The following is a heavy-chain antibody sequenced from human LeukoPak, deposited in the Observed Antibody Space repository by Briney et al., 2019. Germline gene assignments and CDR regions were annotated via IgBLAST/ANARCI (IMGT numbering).Heavy chain of an antibody. CDR3: AREVNELDYDLFDY. CDR1: GYTFTSYG. V-gene: IGHV1-69*13. D-gene: IGHD3-3*01. Sequence: AAVKVSCKGSGYTFTSYGISWVRQAPGQGVEWMGRSIPMAGTTTYTQKFRGRVTITADEPTNKAYMELRSMTYEDTAVYYCAREVNELDYDLFDYWGQGTLVTVSS. J-gene: IGHJ4*02. CDR2: SIPMAGTT.